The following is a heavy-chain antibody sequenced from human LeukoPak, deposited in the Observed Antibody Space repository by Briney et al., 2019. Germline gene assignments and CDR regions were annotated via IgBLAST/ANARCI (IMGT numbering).Heavy chain of an antibody. CDR3: ARISSGWYTIDY. CDR1: GFTFDDYG. Sequence: GGSLRLSCAASGFTFDDYGMSWVRQAPGKGLEWVSGINWNGGSTGYADSVKGRFTISRDNSKNTLYLQMNSLRAEDTAVYYCARISSGWYTIDYWGQGTLVTVSS. V-gene: IGHV3-20*04. CDR2: INWNGGST. J-gene: IGHJ4*02. D-gene: IGHD6-19*01.